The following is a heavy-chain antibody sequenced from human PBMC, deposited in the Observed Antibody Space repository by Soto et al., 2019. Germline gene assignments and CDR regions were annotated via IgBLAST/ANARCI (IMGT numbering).Heavy chain of an antibody. CDR3: AKGRSIAVPEGS. Sequence: QVQLVQSGPEMKKPGASVKVSCKGSGFIFTNYSFNWVRQAPGHGLEWVGWVSAANGYTRSAQKFQDRLIMTADSSTNTAYMELRGLGTDDTALYYCAKGRSIAVPEGSWGQGTLVTVSS. J-gene: IGHJ5*02. CDR1: GFIFTNYS. V-gene: IGHV1-18*01. CDR2: VSAANGYT. D-gene: IGHD6-19*01.